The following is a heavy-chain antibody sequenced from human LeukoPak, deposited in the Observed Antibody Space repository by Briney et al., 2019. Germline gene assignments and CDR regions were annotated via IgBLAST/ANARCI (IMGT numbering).Heavy chain of an antibody. J-gene: IGHJ6*03. CDR1: GFTFSSYW. D-gene: IGHD4-23*01. CDR2: IKQDGSEK. CDR3: ARDFRMTTVVRAEPTYYYYYMDV. Sequence: YPGGSLRLSCAASGFTFSSYWMSWVRQAPGKGLEWVANIKQDGSEKYYVDSVKGRFTISRDNAKNSLYLQMNSLRAEDTAVYYCARDFRMTTVVRAEPTYYYYYMDVWGKGTTVTVSS. V-gene: IGHV3-7*01.